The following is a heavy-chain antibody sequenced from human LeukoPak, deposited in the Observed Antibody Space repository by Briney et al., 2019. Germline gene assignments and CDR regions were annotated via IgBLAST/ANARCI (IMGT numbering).Heavy chain of an antibody. CDR1: GGSISSYY. Sequence: SETLSLTCTVSGGSISSYYWNWIRQPPGKEMEWIGYIYYSGSTNYNPSLKSRVTISVDTSKNQFSLKLSSVTAADTAVYYCARASIHRLRWYRAPGWFDYWGQGTLVTVSS. V-gene: IGHV4-59*01. D-gene: IGHD4-23*01. J-gene: IGHJ4*02. CDR2: IYYSGST. CDR3: ARASIHRLRWYRAPGWFDY.